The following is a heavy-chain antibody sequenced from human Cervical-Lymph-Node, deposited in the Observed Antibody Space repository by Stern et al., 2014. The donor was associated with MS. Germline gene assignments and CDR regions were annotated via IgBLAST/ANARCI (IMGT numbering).Heavy chain of an antibody. D-gene: IGHD2-8*01. Sequence: AQLVESGGAVVQPGRSLRLSWAASGLTFSSYGMHGVRQALSNGLEWMTVISYDGNHKYYAASVKGRFTISRDNSKNTLHLQMNSVTPDDTAIYYCARDYEDTSMLFDHWGQGTLVTVSS. CDR1: GLTFSSYG. J-gene: IGHJ4*02. V-gene: IGHV3-30*03. CDR3: ARDYEDTSMLFDH. CDR2: ISYDGNHK.